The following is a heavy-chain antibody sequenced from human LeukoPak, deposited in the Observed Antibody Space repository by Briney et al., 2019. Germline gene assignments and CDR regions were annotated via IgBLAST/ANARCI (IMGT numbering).Heavy chain of an antibody. D-gene: IGHD2-21*01. V-gene: IGHV3-23*01. J-gene: IGHJ5*02. Sequence: GGSLRLSCAASGFAFSNYAMNWVRQTPGKGLEWVSTISSGGSSTYYADSVKGRFTISRDNSKSTLFLQMSSLRAEDAAVYYCAKSMDSMMVICNPTWGQGTLVTVSS. CDR2: ISSGGSST. CDR1: GFAFSNYA. CDR3: AKSMDSMMVICNPT.